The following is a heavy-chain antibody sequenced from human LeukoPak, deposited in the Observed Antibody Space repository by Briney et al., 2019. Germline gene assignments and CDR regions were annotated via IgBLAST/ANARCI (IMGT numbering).Heavy chain of an antibody. CDR1: GFTFSSYD. D-gene: IGHD3-3*01. J-gene: IGHJ3*02. CDR3: ARGVYDFWSGYYFDI. Sequence: GRSLRLSCAASGFTFSSYDMHWVRQATGKGLEWVSAIGTAGDTYYPGSVKGRFTISRENAKNSLYLQMNSLRAGDTAVYYCARGVYDFWSGYYFDIWGQGTMVTVSS. V-gene: IGHV3-13*01. CDR2: IGTAGDT.